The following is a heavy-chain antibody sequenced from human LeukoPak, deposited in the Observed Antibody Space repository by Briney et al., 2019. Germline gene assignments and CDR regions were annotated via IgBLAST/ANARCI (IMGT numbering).Heavy chain of an antibody. CDR3: ARGGAVVGFDYFDY. CDR2: IYTSGSP. Sequence: SETLSLTCTVSGGSLSSYYWSWIRQPAGKGLEWIGRIYTSGSPNYNPSLQSRVTMSVDTSKNQFSLKLSSVTAADTAVYYCARGGAVVGFDYFDYWGQGTLVTVSS. D-gene: IGHD6-19*01. CDR1: GGSLSSYY. V-gene: IGHV4-4*07. J-gene: IGHJ4*02.